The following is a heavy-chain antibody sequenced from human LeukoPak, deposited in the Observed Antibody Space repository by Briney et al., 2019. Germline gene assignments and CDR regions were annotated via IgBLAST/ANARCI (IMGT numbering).Heavy chain of an antibody. Sequence: GGSLRLSCAASGFTFSDYYMSWVRQAPGKGLEWVSAISGSGDSTYYGDSVKGRFTISRDNSKNTLYLQMNSLRAEDTAVYYCAKTRPLDSSSWSHGDYWGQGTLVTVSS. J-gene: IGHJ4*02. CDR3: AKTRPLDSSSWSHGDY. CDR1: GFTFSDYY. V-gene: IGHV3-23*01. D-gene: IGHD6-13*01. CDR2: ISGSGDST.